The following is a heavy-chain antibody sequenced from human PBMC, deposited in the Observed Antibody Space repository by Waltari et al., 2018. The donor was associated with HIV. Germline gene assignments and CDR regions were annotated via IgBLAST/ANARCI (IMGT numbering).Heavy chain of an antibody. D-gene: IGHD2-15*01. CDR3: ASGFRVACSGGTCYSHY. J-gene: IGHJ4*01. V-gene: IGHV3-74*03. CDR2: LHSDGSTT. CDR1: GFTFSSYW. Sequence: EVQLVESGGGLVQPGGSLRLSCAASGFTFSSYWMHWVRQAPGKGLVWVSHLHSDGSTTTPADSLKGRFTISRDNAKNTLYLQMNSLRAEDTATYYCASGFRVACSGGTCYSHYWRHGTLVTVSS.